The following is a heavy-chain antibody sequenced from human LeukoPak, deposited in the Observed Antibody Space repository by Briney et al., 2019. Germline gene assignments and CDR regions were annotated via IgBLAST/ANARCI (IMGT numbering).Heavy chain of an antibody. CDR2: INPNSGGT. V-gene: IGHV1-2*06. D-gene: IGHD2-21*01. Sequence: GASVKVSCKASGYTFTGYYMHWVRRAPGQGLEWMGRINPNSGGTNYAQKFQGRVTMTRDTSISTAYMELSRLRSDDTAVYYCARSARWRYGPGFVGNYWGQGTLVTVSS. J-gene: IGHJ4*02. CDR3: ARSARWRYGPGFVGNY. CDR1: GYTFTGYY.